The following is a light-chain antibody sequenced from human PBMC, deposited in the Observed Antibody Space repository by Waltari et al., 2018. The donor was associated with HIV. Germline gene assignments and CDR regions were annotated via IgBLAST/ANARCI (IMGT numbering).Light chain of an antibody. V-gene: IGLV1-47*01. CDR3: ATWDDSLSGSL. CDR2: RNN. CDR1: SSNIGRNY. Sequence: QSVLTQPPSASGTPGQRVTISCSGSSSNIGRNYVCWYQHLPGTAPKLLIYRNNQRPSGVPGRFSGSKSGTSASLAISGLRSEDEADYYCATWDDSLSGSLFGGGTKLTVL. J-gene: IGLJ2*01.